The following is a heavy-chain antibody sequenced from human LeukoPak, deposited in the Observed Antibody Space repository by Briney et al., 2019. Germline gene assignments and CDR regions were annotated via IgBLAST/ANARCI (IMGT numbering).Heavy chain of an antibody. CDR3: ARARDGHINNWFDP. CDR2: IYYSGST. Sequence: PSETLSLTCTVSGGSINSYYWSWIRQPPGKGLEWIGYIYYSGSTNYNPSLKSRVTISVDTSKNQFSLKMSSVTAADTAVYYCARARDGHINNWFDPWGQGTLVTVSS. D-gene: IGHD5-24*01. V-gene: IGHV4-59*01. J-gene: IGHJ5*02. CDR1: GGSINSYY.